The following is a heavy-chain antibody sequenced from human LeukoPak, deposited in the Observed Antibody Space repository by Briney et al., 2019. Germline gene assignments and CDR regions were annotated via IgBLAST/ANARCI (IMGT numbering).Heavy chain of an antibody. Sequence: QPGGSLRLSCAASGFTVSSNYMSRVRHAPGEGLEWVSAISDSGGTTYYADSVKGRFTISRDNSKNTLYLQMNSLRGEDTAVYYCAKLTRGYCSSTACPNWFDPWGQGTLVTVSS. D-gene: IGHD2-2*01. J-gene: IGHJ5*02. CDR3: AKLTRGYCSSTACPNWFDP. CDR2: ISDSGGTT. CDR1: GFTVSSNY. V-gene: IGHV3-53*01.